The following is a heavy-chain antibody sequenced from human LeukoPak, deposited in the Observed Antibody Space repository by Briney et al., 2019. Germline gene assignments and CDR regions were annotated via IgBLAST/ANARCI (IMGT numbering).Heavy chain of an antibody. CDR1: GGTFSSYA. CDR2: IIPIFGTA. CDR3: ARSVSGIAVAGSPHVDY. J-gene: IGHJ4*02. V-gene: IGHV1-69*13. D-gene: IGHD6-19*01. Sequence: SVKVSCKASGGTFSSYAISWVRQAPGQGLEWMGGIIPIFGTANYAQKFQGRVTITADESTSIAYMELSSLRSEDTAVYYCARSVSGIAVAGSPHVDYWGQGTLVTVSS.